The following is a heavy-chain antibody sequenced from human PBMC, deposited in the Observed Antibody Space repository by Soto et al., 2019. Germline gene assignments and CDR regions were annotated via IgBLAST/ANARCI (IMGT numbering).Heavy chain of an antibody. D-gene: IGHD2-15*01. CDR2: MLYSGLT. V-gene: IGHV4-39*01. Sequence: SETLSLTCSVSGYSVSSSDYYWAWIRQPPGKGLEWIGSMLYSGLTYYNPSLKSRVTLSVDTSKNQFAVRLNSVTASDTAVYYCAPLSVSLSGPYGIHVWGQGTTVTVSS. CDR1: GYSVSSSDYY. CDR3: APLSVSLSGPYGIHV. J-gene: IGHJ6*02.